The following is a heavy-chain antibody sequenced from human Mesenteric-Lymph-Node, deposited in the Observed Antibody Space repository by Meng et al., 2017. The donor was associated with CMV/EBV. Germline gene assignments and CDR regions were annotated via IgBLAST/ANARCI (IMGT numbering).Heavy chain of an antibody. Sequence: ASVKVSCKASGYTFTGYYMHWVRQAPGQGLEWMGWINPNSGGTNHAQKFQGRVTMTRDTSISTAYMELSRLRSDDTAVYYCASYSGGSSWAAYAEYFQHWGQGTLVTVSS. CDR1: GYTFTGYY. CDR2: INPNSGGT. V-gene: IGHV1-2*02. CDR3: ASYSGGSSWAAYAEYFQH. J-gene: IGHJ1*01. D-gene: IGHD6-13*01.